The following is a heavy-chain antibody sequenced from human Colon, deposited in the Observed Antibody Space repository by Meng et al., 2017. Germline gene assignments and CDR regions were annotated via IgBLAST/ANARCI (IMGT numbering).Heavy chain of an antibody. V-gene: IGHV4-4*02. J-gene: IGHJ4*02. CDR2: TSHSGST. CDR1: GGSISRSDW. Sequence: VQLQESGPGLVKPSETLSLTCAVSGGSISRSDWWSWVRQPPGKGPEWIGETSHSGSTNYSPSLKSRVTISLDKSKNQLSLKLNSVTAADTAVYYCASSDYYRSDYWGQGTLVTVSS. CDR3: ASSDYYRSDY. D-gene: IGHD3-22*01.